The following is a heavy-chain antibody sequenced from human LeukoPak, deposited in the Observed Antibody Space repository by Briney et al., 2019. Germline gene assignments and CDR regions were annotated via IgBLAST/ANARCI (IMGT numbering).Heavy chain of an antibody. D-gene: IGHD3-10*01. J-gene: IGHJ4*02. CDR2: ISWDDDST. CDR3: ARGLGGLD. Sequence: GGSLRLSCAASGFNVDDFAMHWVRQTPGKGLEWVAAISWDDDSTYYVDSVKGRFTISRDNSNNSLYLQMNSLRSDDTALYYCARGLGGLDWGQGTLVTVSS. V-gene: IGHV3-43D*04. CDR1: GFNVDDFA.